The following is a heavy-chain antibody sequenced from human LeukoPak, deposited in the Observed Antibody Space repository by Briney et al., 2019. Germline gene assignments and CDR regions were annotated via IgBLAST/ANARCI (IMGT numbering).Heavy chain of an antibody. J-gene: IGHJ4*02. D-gene: IGHD1-26*01. CDR3: ARGKKWEPGDY. V-gene: IGHV1-2*02. Sequence: GASVKVSCKASGYTFTGHYMHGVRQPPGKGLEWMGWINPNSGGTKYAQKFQGRVTMTRDTSISTAYMELSRLRSDDTAVYYCARGKKWEPGDYWGQGTLVTVSS. CDR1: GYTFTGHY. CDR2: INPNSGGT.